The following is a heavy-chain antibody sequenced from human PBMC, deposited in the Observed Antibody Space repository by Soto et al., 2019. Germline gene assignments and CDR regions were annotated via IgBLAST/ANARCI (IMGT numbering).Heavy chain of an antibody. CDR1: GYTFTSYC. CDR3: ARFGGSNNYYYYGMDV. Sequence: ASVKVSCKASGYTFTSYCISWVRQAPGQGLEWMGWISAYNGNTNYAQKLQGRVTMTTDTSTSTAYMELRSLRSDDTAVYYCARFGGSNNYYYYGMDVWGQGTTVTVSS. J-gene: IGHJ6*02. D-gene: IGHD2-15*01. V-gene: IGHV1-18*01. CDR2: ISAYNGNT.